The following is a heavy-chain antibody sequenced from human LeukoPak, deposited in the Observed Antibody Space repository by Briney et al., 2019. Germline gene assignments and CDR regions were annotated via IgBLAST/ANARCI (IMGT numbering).Heavy chain of an antibody. D-gene: IGHD3-3*01. CDR3: AREEFWSGYSQGYGMDV. V-gene: IGHV3-33*01. CDR1: GFTFSNYG. Sequence: GGSLRLSCAASGFTFSNYGMHWVRQAPGKGLEWVAVIWYDGSNKYYADSVKGRFTIPRDNSKNTLYLQMNSLRAEDTAVYYCAREEFWSGYSQGYGMDVWGQGTTVTVSS. CDR2: IWYDGSNK. J-gene: IGHJ6*02.